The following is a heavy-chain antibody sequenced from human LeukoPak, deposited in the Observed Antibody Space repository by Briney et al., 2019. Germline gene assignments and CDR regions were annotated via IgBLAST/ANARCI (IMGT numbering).Heavy chain of an antibody. CDR3: ARGYLNWDMIPYY. CDR2: IYYSGST. CDR1: GGSISSSSYY. Sequence: SETLSLTCTVSGGSISSSSYYWGWIRQPPGKGLGWTGSIYYSGSTYYNPSLKSRVTISVDTSKNQFSLKLSSATAADTAMSYCARGYLNWDMIPYYWGPGSLVTVSS. J-gene: IGHJ4*02. D-gene: IGHD2-15*01. V-gene: IGHV4-39*01.